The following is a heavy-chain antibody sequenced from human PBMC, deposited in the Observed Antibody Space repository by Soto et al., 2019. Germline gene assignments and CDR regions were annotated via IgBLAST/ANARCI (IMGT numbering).Heavy chain of an antibody. Sequence: TLSLTCTVSGGYIRCDNCCWTWIRQPPGKGLEWIGCFHYSGTTYQIPSLKSRVTISVDTSRNQFSLKLTSVTAADTAVYYCARGDGNTAFGYWGQGTQVTVSS. D-gene: IGHD4-17*01. CDR3: ARGDGNTAFGY. V-gene: IGHV4-30-4*01. CDR2: FHYSGTT. J-gene: IGHJ4*02. CDR1: GGYIRCDNCC.